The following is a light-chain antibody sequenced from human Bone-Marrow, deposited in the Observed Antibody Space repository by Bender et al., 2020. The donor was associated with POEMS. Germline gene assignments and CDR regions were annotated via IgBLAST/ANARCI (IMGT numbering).Light chain of an antibody. J-gene: IGLJ2*01. V-gene: IGLV2-14*01. CDR1: SSDVGSYNS. Sequence: QSALTQPASVSGSPGQSITISCTGTSSDVGSYNSVSWYQQHPGKAPRLMIYDVTYRPSGVSNRFSGSKSGYTASLTISGLQAEDEAEYYCSSYTTRNSVIFGGGTKLTVL. CDR3: SSYTTRNSVI. CDR2: DVT.